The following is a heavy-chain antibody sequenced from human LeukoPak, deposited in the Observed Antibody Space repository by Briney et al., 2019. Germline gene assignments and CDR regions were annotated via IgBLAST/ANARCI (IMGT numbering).Heavy chain of an antibody. V-gene: IGHV3-66*01. Sequence: PGGSLRLSCAASGFTVSSNYMSWVRQAPGKGLERVSVIYSGGSTYYADSVKGRFTISRDNSKNTLYLQMNSLRAEDTAVYYCARAHVGRGYFDYWGQGTLVTVSS. D-gene: IGHD3/OR15-3a*01. CDR1: GFTVSSNY. CDR3: ARAHVGRGYFDY. CDR2: IYSGGST. J-gene: IGHJ4*02.